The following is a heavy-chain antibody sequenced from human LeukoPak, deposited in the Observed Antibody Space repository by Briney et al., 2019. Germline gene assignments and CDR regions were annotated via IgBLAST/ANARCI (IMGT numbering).Heavy chain of an antibody. V-gene: IGHV4-59*08. Sequence: SETLSLTCTVSGGSISSYYWSWIRQPPGKGLEWIGYIYYSGSTNYNPSLKSRVTISVDTSKNQFSLKLSSVTAADTAVYYCARSDYDSSGYYLVFDYWGQGTLVTVSS. CDR3: ARSDYDSSGYYLVFDY. CDR1: GGSISSYY. CDR2: IYYSGST. J-gene: IGHJ4*02. D-gene: IGHD3-22*01.